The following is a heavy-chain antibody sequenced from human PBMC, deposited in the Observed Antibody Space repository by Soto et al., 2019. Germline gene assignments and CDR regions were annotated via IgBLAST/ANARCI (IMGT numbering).Heavy chain of an antibody. V-gene: IGHV5-51*01. CDR3: ARSRGGGSSLWFDP. CDR1: ENTFSSYW. CDR2: IYPDDSDT. Sequence: GESLKISCKGSENTFSSYWIAWVRQLPGKGLECMGIIYPDDSDTRYSPSFQGQVTISVDKSITTAYLQWSSLKASDTAMYYCARSRGGGSSLWFDPWGQGTQVTVSS. D-gene: IGHD2-15*01. J-gene: IGHJ5*02.